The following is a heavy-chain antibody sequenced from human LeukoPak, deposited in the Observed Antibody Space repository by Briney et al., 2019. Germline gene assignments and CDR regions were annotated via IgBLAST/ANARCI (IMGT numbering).Heavy chain of an antibody. CDR2: IKPSGGRT. CDR1: GYTFTSYY. D-gene: IGHD2-21*02. V-gene: IGHV1-46*01. CDR3: ARGRVTAIFDY. J-gene: IGHJ4*02. Sequence: ASVTVSCKASGYTFTSYYMHWVLQAPGQGLEWMGIIKPSGGRTSYAQKLQGRVTMARDMYTSKVYMELRSLRSEDTAVYYCARGRVTAIFDYWGQGTLVAVSS.